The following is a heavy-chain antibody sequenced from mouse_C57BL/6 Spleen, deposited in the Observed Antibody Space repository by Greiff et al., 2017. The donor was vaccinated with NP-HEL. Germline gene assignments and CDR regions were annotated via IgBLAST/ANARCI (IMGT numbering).Heavy chain of an antibody. J-gene: IGHJ4*01. CDR3: ARDDYDGYYAMDY. Sequence: VQLQQSGPELVKPGASVKLSCKASGYTFTSYDINWVKQRPGQGLEWIGWIYPRDGSTKYNEKLKGKATLTVDTSSSTAYMELHSLTSEDSAVYFCARDDYDGYYAMDYWGQGTSVTVSS. CDR1: GYTFTSYD. CDR2: IYPRDGST. V-gene: IGHV1-85*01. D-gene: IGHD2-4*01.